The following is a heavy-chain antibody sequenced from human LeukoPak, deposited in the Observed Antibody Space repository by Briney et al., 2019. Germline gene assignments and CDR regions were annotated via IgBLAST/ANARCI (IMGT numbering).Heavy chain of an antibody. CDR1: GFTVSSNY. V-gene: IGHV3-7*03. CDR3: ARSSYSSSSSV. D-gene: IGHD6-6*01. Sequence: GGSLRLSCAASGFTVSSNYMSWVRQAPGKGLEWVASINSDGSEGYYADVVKGRFTISRDNAKNSLYLQINSLRAEDTAVYYCARSSYSSSSSVWGQGTMVTVSS. CDR2: INSDGSEG. J-gene: IGHJ3*01.